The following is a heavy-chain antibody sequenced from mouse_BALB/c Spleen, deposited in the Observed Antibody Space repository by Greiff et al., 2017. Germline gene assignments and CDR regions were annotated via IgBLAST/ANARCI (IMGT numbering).Heavy chain of an antibody. CDR3: DRGYYGNHDY. V-gene: IGHV14-1*02. J-gene: IGHJ2*01. CDR1: GFNIKDYY. CDR2: IDPENGNT. Sequence: VQLQQSGAELVRPGALVKLSCKASGFNIKDYYMHWVKQRPEQGLEWIGWIDPENGNTIYDPKFQGKASITADTSSNTAYLQLSSLTSEDTAVYYCDRGYYGNHDYWGQGTTLTVSS. D-gene: IGHD2-1*01.